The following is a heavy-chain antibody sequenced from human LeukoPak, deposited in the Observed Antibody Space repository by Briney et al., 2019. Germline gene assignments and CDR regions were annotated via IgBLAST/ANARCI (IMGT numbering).Heavy chain of an antibody. Sequence: GGSLRLSCAASGFSLSDYWMTWVRQAPGKGLECVGNIKFDGSEIYYLNAVRGRFSISRDNAKNSLYLQMNSLRVEDTAVYYCTRDLNHDSSGWGQGTLVTVSS. V-gene: IGHV3-7*01. D-gene: IGHD3-22*01. CDR1: GFSLSDYW. J-gene: IGHJ4*02. CDR2: IKFDGSEI. CDR3: TRDLNHDSSG.